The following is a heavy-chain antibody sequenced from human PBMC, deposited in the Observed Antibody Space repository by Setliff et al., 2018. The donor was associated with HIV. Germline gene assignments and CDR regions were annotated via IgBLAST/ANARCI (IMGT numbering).Heavy chain of an antibody. Sequence: PSETLSLTCAVYGGSFSGYYWSWIRQPPGKGLGWIGEINHSGSTNYNPSLTSRVTISVDTSKNQFPLKLSSVTAADTAVYYCARVFGPGGFDWLYAYPYDXXDIWGXGTMVTVSS. V-gene: IGHV4-34*01. CDR3: ARVFGPGGFDWLYAYPYDXXDI. CDR1: GGSFSGYY. CDR2: INHSGST. J-gene: IGHJ3*02. D-gene: IGHD3-9*01.